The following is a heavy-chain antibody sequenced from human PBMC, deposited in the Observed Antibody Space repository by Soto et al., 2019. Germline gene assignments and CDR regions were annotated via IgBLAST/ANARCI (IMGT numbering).Heavy chain of an antibody. D-gene: IGHD1-1*01. CDR3: ARDQLEGNWFDP. J-gene: IGHJ5*02. CDR1: GGSISSGGYS. CDR2: IYHSGST. Sequence: QLQLQESGSGLVRPSQTLSLTCAVSGGSISSGGYSWNWIRQPPGKGLEWIGYIYHSGSTLYNPSRKRRVTKSVDKSKSQFSLKLSSVTAADTAVYYCARDQLEGNWFDPWGQGTLVTVSS. V-gene: IGHV4-30-2*01.